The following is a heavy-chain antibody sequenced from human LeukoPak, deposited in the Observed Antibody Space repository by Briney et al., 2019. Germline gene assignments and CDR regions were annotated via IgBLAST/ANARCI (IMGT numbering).Heavy chain of an antibody. CDR1: GGSISSYY. CDR2: IYYSGST. J-gene: IGHJ5*02. D-gene: IGHD6-13*01. CDR3: ARDVAAAGPGWFDP. Sequence: SETLSLTCTVSGGSISSYYWSWIRQPPGKGLEWIGYIYYSGSTNYNPSLKSRVTISVDTSKNQFSLKLSSATAADTAVYYCARDVAAAGPGWFDPWGQGTLVTVSS. V-gene: IGHV4-59*01.